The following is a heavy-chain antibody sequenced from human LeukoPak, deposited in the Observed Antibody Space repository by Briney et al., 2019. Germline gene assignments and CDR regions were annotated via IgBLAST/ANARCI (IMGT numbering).Heavy chain of an antibody. D-gene: IGHD3-10*01. V-gene: IGHV4-34*01. CDR1: GGSFSGYY. CDR3: SRGLSRGETVVDWYFDL. CDR2: INHSGST. J-gene: IGHJ2*01. Sequence: KPSETLSLTCAVYGGSFSGYYWSWIRQPPGKGLEWIGEINHSGSTNYNPSLKSRVTISVDTSKNQFSLKLSSVTAADTAVYYCSRGLSRGETVVDWYFDLWGRGTLLTVSS.